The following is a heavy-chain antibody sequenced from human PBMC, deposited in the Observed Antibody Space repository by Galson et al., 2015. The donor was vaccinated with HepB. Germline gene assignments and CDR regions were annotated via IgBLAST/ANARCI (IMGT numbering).Heavy chain of an antibody. CDR2: ISPPDSTA. J-gene: IGHJ4*02. D-gene: IGHD1-26*01. Sequence: QSGAEVKKPGESLKISCKASGYSFTNNWIAWVRQMPGKGLEWMGIISPPDSTARYSPSFQGQVTFSVDKSNTTAYLQWSSLKASDTAMYYCARLVSGSYGEELVSWGQGALVTASS. CDR1: GYSFTNNW. CDR3: ARLVSGSYGEELVS. V-gene: IGHV5-51*01.